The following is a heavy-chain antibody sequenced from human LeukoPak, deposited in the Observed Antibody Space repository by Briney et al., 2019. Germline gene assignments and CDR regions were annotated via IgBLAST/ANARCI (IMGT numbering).Heavy chain of an antibody. V-gene: IGHV4-34*01. CDR1: GGSFSGYY. Sequence: SETLSLTCAVYGGSFSGYYWSWIRQPPGKGLEWIGEINHSGSTNYNPSLKSRVTISVDTSENQFSLKLSSVTAADTAVYYCARFVARNWFDPWGQGTLVTVSS. CDR2: INHSGST. D-gene: IGHD2-21*01. J-gene: IGHJ5*02. CDR3: ARFVARNWFDP.